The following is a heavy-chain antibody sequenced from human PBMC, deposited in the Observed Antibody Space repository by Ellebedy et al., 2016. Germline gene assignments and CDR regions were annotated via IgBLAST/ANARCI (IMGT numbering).Heavy chain of an antibody. Sequence: GSLRLSCTVSGGSISGYYWSWIRQSPGKGLEWIGYIYYSGSTNYNPSLKSRVTISVDTSKNQFSLKLSSVTAADTAVYYCARGDVLGSSLDYWGQGTLVTVSS. V-gene: IGHV4-59*01. CDR3: ARGDVLGSSLDY. D-gene: IGHD3-16*01. CDR1: GGSISGYY. CDR2: IYYSGST. J-gene: IGHJ4*02.